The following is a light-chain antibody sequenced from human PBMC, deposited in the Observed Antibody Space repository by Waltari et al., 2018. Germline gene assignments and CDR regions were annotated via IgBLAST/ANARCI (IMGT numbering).Light chain of an antibody. V-gene: IGLV2-23*01. CDR2: EGS. J-gene: IGLJ2*01. CDR1: RSDVGRYNL. CDR3: CSYARSSTL. Sequence: QSALTQPASVSGSPGQSITISCTGTRSDVGRYNLVSWYQQHPGKAPKLIIYEGSKRPSGVSHRFSGSKSGNTASLTISGLQAEDEADYYCCSYARSSTLFGGGTKLTVL.